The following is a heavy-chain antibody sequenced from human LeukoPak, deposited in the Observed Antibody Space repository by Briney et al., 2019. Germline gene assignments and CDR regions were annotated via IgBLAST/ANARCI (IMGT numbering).Heavy chain of an antibody. CDR2: IYYSGST. D-gene: IGHD4-17*01. Sequence: PSETLSLTCTVSGGSISSYYWSWIRQPPGRGLEWIGYIYYSGSTNYNPSLKSRVTISVDTSKNQFSLKLSSVTAADTAVYYCARDKDYGDYMDAFDIWGQGTMVTVSS. CDR1: GGSISSYY. CDR3: ARDKDYGDYMDAFDI. J-gene: IGHJ3*02. V-gene: IGHV4-59*01.